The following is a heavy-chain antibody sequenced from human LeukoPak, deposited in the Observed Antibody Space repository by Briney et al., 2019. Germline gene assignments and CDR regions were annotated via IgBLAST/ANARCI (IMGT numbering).Heavy chain of an antibody. Sequence: GESLKISCKASGYSFTDYWIGWVRQMSGKGLEWMGIIYPRDSHTIYSPSFQGQVTVSADKSITTAYLQWSSLKASDTAIYYCTRVDFYYYYMDFWGKGTTVSVSS. V-gene: IGHV5-51*01. CDR2: IYPRDSHT. J-gene: IGHJ6*03. CDR3: TRVDFYYYYMDF. CDR1: GYSFTDYW.